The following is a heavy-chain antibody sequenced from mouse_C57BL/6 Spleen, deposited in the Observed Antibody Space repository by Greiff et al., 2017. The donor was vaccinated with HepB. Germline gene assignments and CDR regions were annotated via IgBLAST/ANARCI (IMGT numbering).Heavy chain of an antibody. CDR1: GFTFSSYA. Sequence: EVQLVESGGGLVKPGGSLKLSCAASGFTFSSYAMSWVRQTPEKRLEWVATISDGGSYTYYPDNVKGRFTISRDNAKNNLYLQMSHLKSEDTAMYYCAREAMVTTGYFVYWGQGTTLTVSS. V-gene: IGHV5-4*01. CDR3: AREAMVTTGYFVY. CDR2: ISDGGSYT. D-gene: IGHD2-3*01. J-gene: IGHJ2*01.